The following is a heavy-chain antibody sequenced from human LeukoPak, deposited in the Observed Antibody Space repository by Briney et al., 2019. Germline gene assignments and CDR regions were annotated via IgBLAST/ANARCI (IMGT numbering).Heavy chain of an antibody. Sequence: GGSLRLSCVASGFAFSDYYINWIRQAPGKGLEWISYVTGSGSTTYYVDSVKGRFTISRDNAKKSVFLQMDSLRGDDTAVYYCARGSTYYLLDVWGKGTTVTVS. V-gene: IGHV3-11*01. CDR1: GFAFSDYY. CDR3: ARGSTYYLLDV. CDR2: VTGSGSTT. D-gene: IGHD3-10*01. J-gene: IGHJ6*03.